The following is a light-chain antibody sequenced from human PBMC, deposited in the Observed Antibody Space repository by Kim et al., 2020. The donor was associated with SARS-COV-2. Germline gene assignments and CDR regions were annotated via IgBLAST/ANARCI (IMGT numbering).Light chain of an antibody. CDR3: QQRSNWPRT. CDR1: QSVSSY. V-gene: IGKV3-11*01. J-gene: IGKJ2*02. Sequence: EIVFTQSPDTLSLSPGERATLSCRASQSVSSYLAWYQQKPGQAPRLLIYDASNRATGIPARFSGSGSGTDFTLTISSLEPEDFAVYYCQQRSNWPRTFGQGTKLEI. CDR2: DAS.